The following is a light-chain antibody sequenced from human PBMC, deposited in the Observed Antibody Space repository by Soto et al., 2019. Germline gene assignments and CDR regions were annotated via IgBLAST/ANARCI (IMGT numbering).Light chain of an antibody. Sequence: QSALTQPPSASGSPGQSVAISCTGTSSDVGGYNYVSWYQQHPGKAPKLMIYEVNKRPSGVPDRFSGSKSGNTASLTGSGVQAEDEADYYCSSYAGSSNVFGTGTKLTVL. CDR3: SSYAGSSNV. V-gene: IGLV2-8*01. CDR2: EVN. J-gene: IGLJ1*01. CDR1: SSDVGGYNY.